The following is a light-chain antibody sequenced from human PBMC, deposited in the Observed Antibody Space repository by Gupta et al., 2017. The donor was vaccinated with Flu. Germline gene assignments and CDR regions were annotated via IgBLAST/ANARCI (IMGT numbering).Light chain of an antibody. CDR1: SSDVSGYNY. V-gene: IGLV2-14*01. J-gene: IGLJ1*01. CDR2: EVS. CDR3: SSYKSGSTLEV. Sequence: QSPLTQPPSVPRSPGQSTTISCTGTSSDVSGYNYVAWYQQHPGKDPKRRSFEVSNRPAGVSTRFACSKSGKKASPTIAGLQAEEEADYDGSSYKSGSTLEVFGTGTKLPVL.